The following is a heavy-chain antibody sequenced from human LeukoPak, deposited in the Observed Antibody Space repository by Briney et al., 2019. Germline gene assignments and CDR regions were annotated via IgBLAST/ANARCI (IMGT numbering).Heavy chain of an antibody. V-gene: IGHV4-59*01. J-gene: IGHJ3*02. CDR3: ARDVYDFRSGYHAFDI. D-gene: IGHD3-3*01. Sequence: SGTLSLTCTVSGGSISSYYWSWIRQPPGKGPEWIGYIYYSGSTNYNPSLKSRVTISVDTSKNQFSLKLSSVTAADTAVYYCARDVYDFRSGYHAFDIWGQGTMVTVSS. CDR1: GGSISSYY. CDR2: IYYSGST.